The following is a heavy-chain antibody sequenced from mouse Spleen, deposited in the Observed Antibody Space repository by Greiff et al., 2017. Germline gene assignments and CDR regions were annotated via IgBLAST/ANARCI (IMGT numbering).Heavy chain of an antibody. CDR1: GYSFTGYY. D-gene: IGHD3-1*01. CDR3: ARTSGYLYYAMDY. Sequence: EVKLQESGPELVKPGASVKISCKASGYSFTGYYMNWVKQSPEKSLEWIGEINPSTGGTTYNQKFKAKATLTVDKSSSTAYMQLKSLTSEDSAVYYCARTSGYLYYAMDYWGQGTSVTVSS. V-gene: IGHV1-42*01. CDR2: INPSTGGT. J-gene: IGHJ4*01.